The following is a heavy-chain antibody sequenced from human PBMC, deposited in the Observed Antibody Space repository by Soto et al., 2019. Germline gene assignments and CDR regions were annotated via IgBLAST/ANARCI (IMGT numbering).Heavy chain of an antibody. CDR1: GGSISSYY. J-gene: IGHJ4*02. CDR3: ARQGGTNWSLDY. D-gene: IGHD1-20*01. V-gene: IGHV4-59*08. CDR2: IYYSGRT. Sequence: SETLSLTCTVSGGSISSYYWSWIRQPPGRGLEWIGYIYYSGRTNYNPSLKSRVTMSVDTSRNQFSLKLTSVTATDTAVYYCARQGGTNWSLDYWGQGMLVTVSS.